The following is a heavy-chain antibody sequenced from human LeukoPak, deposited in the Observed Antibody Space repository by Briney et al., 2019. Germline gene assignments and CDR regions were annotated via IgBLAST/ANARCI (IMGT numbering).Heavy chain of an antibody. J-gene: IGHJ4*02. CDR3: AKFPMYCSSTSCYAEEIDY. V-gene: IGHV3-20*04. D-gene: IGHD2-2*01. Sequence: GGSLRLSCAASGFTFDDYGMSWVRQAPGKGLEWVSGINWNGGSTGYADSVKGRFTISRDNAKNSLYLQMNSLRAEDTAVYYCAKFPMYCSSTSCYAEEIDYWGQGTLVTVSS. CDR2: INWNGGST. CDR1: GFTFDDYG.